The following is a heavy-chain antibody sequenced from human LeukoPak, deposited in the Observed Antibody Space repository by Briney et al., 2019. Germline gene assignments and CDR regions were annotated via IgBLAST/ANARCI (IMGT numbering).Heavy chain of an antibody. J-gene: IGHJ4*02. D-gene: IGHD6-13*01. Sequence: ASVKVSCKASGYTFTSYAMNWVRQAPGQGLEWMGWINTNTGNPTYAQGFTGRFVFFLDTSVSTAYLQISSLKAEDTAVYYCAIPQPAGYSSSWSPHDYWGQGTLVTVSS. CDR3: AIPQPAGYSSSWSPHDY. CDR2: INTNTGNP. V-gene: IGHV7-4-1*02. CDR1: GYTFTSYA.